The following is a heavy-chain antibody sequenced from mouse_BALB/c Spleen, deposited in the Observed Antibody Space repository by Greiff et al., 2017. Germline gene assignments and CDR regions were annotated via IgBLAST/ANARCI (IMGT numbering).Heavy chain of an antibody. Sequence: EVQRVESGGGLVQPKGSLKLSCAASGFTFNTYAMNWVRQAPGKGLEWVARIRSKSNNYATYYADSVKDRFTISRDDSQSMLYLQMNNLKTEDTAMYYCVRGYGNYAMDYWGQGTSVTVSS. D-gene: IGHD2-1*01. CDR1: GFTFNTYA. J-gene: IGHJ4*01. CDR2: IRSKSNNYAT. CDR3: VRGYGNYAMDY. V-gene: IGHV10-1*02.